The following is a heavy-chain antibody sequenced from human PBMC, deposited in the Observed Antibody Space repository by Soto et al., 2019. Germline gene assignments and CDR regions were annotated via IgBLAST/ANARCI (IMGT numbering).Heavy chain of an antibody. V-gene: IGHV6-1*01. CDR2: TYYRSKWYN. CDR3: AHTPIAAAGANWFDP. CDR1: GDSVSSNSAA. Sequence: SQTLSLTCAISGDSVSSNSAAWNWIRQSPSRGLEWLGRTYYRSKWYNDYAVSVKSRITINPDTSKNQLSLQLNSVSPEDTAVYYCAHTPIAAAGANWFDPWGQGTLVTVS. J-gene: IGHJ5*02. D-gene: IGHD6-13*01.